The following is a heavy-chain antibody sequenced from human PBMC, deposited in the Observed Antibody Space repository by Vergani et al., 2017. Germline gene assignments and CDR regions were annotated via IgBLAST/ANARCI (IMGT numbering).Heavy chain of an antibody. D-gene: IGHD6-13*01. CDR1: GFTFDDYA. CDR2: ISWNSGSI. V-gene: IGHV3-9*01. Sequence: EVQLVESGGGLVQPGRSLRLSCAASGFTFDDYAMHWVRQAPGKGLEWVSGISWNSGSIGYADSVKGRFTISRDNAKNSLYLQMNSLRAEDTALYYCAKAPSSSWYYWYFDLWGRGTLVTVSS. CDR3: AKAPSSSWYYWYFDL. J-gene: IGHJ2*01.